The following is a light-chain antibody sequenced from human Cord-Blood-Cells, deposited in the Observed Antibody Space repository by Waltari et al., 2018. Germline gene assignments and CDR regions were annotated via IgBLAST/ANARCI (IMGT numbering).Light chain of an antibody. V-gene: IGKV1-39*01. CDR3: QQSYSTPPS. CDR2: AAS. J-gene: IGKJ2*03. Sequence: DIQMTQSPSSLSASVGDRVTITCRASQSISSYLNLYQQKPGKAPKPLIYAASSLQSWVPSRFSGSGSGTDFTLTISSLQPEDFATYYCQQSYSTPPSFGQGTKLEIK. CDR1: QSISSY.